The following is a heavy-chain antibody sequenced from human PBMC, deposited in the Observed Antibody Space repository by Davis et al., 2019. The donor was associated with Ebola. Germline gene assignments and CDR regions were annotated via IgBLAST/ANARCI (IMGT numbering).Heavy chain of an antibody. Sequence: AASVKVSCKASGYTFTGYYMHWVRQAPGQGLEWMGWINPNSGGTNYAQKFQGWVTMTRDTSISTAYMELSSLRSEDTAVYYCAGEGSSSWGGMDVWGQGTTVTVSS. CDR3: AGEGSSSWGGMDV. CDR2: INPNSGGT. CDR1: GYTFTGYY. D-gene: IGHD6-13*01. J-gene: IGHJ6*02. V-gene: IGHV1-2*04.